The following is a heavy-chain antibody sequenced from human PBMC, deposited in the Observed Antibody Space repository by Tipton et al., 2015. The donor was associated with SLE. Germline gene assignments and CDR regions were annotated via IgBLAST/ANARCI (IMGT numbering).Heavy chain of an antibody. CDR2: IYYSGST. J-gene: IGHJ1*01. Sequence: TLSLTCTVSGGSISETIYYWGWIRQAPGKGLEWIGSIYYSGSTYYNPSLKSRVTISVDTSKNQFSLKLSSVTAADTAVYYCARSPTRPGYFQHWGQGTLVTVSS. V-gene: IGHV4-39*07. CDR1: GGSISETIYY. D-gene: IGHD3-10*01. CDR3: ARSPTRPGYFQH.